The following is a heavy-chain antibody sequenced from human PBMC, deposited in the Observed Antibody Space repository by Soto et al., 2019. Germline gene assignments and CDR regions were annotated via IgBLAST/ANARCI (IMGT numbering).Heavy chain of an antibody. J-gene: IGHJ4*02. D-gene: IGHD2-2*01. V-gene: IGHV3-74*01. CDR2: ISTDGSST. CDR3: ARATGSNHPFDY. Sequence: EVQLVESGGGLVQPGGSLRLSCAATGCTFSTYWMHWVRQGPGKGLVWVSRISTDGSSTTYADSVKGRFTISRDNAKNTMYLQMNSLRAEDTAVYYCARATGSNHPFDYWGQGSLVTVSS. CDR1: GCTFSTYW.